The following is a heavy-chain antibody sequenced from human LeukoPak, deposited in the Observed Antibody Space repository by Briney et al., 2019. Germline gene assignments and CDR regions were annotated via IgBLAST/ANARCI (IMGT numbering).Heavy chain of an antibody. CDR3: ARTPRRLRGPSAFDI. CDR2: IYYSGNT. V-gene: IGHV4-59*01. CDR1: GGSISGYY. D-gene: IGHD6-25*01. Sequence: SETLSLTCTVSGGSISGYYWSWIRQPPGKGLEWIGYIYYSGNTNYNPSLKSRVTISVDTSKNQFSLKLSSVTAADTAVYYCARTPRRLRGPSAFDIWGQGTMVTVSS. J-gene: IGHJ3*02.